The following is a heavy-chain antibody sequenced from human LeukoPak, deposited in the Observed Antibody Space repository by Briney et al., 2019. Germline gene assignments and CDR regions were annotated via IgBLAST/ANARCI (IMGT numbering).Heavy chain of an antibody. CDR1: GYTFTSYG. D-gene: IGHD2-8*01. CDR3: AGGMVYAKDYYYYYYMDV. Sequence: ASVKVSCKASGYTFTSYGISWVRQAPGQGLEWMGWISAYNGNTNYAQKLQGRVTMTTDTSTSTAYVELRSLRSDDTAVYYCAGGMVYAKDYYYYYYMDVWGKGTTVTVSS. J-gene: IGHJ6*03. CDR2: ISAYNGNT. V-gene: IGHV1-18*01.